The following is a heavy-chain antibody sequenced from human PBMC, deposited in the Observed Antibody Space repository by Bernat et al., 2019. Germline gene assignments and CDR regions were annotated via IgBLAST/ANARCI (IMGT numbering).Heavy chain of an antibody. Sequence: EVQLVESGGGLVQPGGSLRLSCGASGFTFSTYWMGWVRQAPGKGLEWVANINHDESEKTYVDSVKGRFTISRDNAKNSLYLQMNSLRADDTAVYYCARETANCGGDCYDTWGQGTLITVSS. D-gene: IGHD2-21*02. CDR2: INHDESEK. J-gene: IGHJ5*02. V-gene: IGHV3-7*01. CDR3: ARETANCGGDCYDT. CDR1: GFTFSTYW.